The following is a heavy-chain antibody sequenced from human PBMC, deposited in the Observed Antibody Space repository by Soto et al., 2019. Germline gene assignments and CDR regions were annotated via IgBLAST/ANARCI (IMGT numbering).Heavy chain of an antibody. V-gene: IGHV1-3*01. J-gene: IGHJ4*02. CDR2: INAGNDNT. CDR3: AIFGGSVSG. D-gene: IGHD3-10*01. Sequence: QVQLVQSGAEVKKPGASVKVSCKASGYTFTRYTMYWVRQAPGQRLECMGWINAGNDNTKYSQKFQGRATITRDTSASTADMELSSLRSEDTAVYYCAIFGGSVSGWGQGTLVTVSS. CDR1: GYTFTRYT.